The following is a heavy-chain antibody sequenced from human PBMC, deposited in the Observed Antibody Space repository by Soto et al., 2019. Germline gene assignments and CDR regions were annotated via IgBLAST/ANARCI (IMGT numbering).Heavy chain of an antibody. CDR3: ARQDIVVVPAAIRAYYYYGMDV. D-gene: IGHD2-2*01. V-gene: IGHV1-46*01. CDR2: INPSGGST. J-gene: IGHJ6*02. Sequence: ASVKVSCKASGYTFTSYYMHWVRQAPGQGLEWMGIINPSGGSTSYAQKFQGRVTMTRDTSTSTVYMELSSLRSEDTAVYYCARQDIVVVPAAIRAYYYYGMDVWGQGTTVTVSS. CDR1: GYTFTSYY.